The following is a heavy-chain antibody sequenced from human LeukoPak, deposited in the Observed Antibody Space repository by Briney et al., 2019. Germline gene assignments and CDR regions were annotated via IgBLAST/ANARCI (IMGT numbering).Heavy chain of an antibody. J-gene: IGHJ4*02. CDR1: GFTVSGSY. CDR2: IYRGDDT. D-gene: IGHD3-3*01. CDR3: VIRTGSGYYDS. Sequence: PGGSLRLSCAVSGFTVSGSYMSWVRQAPGKGLEWVSMIYRGDDTYYADSVKGRFIISRDNSMNTLFPQMNSLRAEDTAVYYCVIRTGSGYYDSWGQGTLVTVSS. V-gene: IGHV3-53*01.